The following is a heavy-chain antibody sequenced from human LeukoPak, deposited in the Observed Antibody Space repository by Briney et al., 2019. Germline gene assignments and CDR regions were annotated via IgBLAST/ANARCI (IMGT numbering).Heavy chain of an antibody. Sequence: GGSLRLSCAASGFTFSTYGMSWVRQPPGKGLEWVSGISGSGGSTYYADSVKGRFTISRDNSENTLYLQMNRLRAEDTARYYCAKDRQQLANLDYWGQGTQVTVSS. CDR1: GFTFSTYG. D-gene: IGHD6-13*01. V-gene: IGHV3-23*01. CDR3: AKDRQQLANLDY. J-gene: IGHJ4*02. CDR2: ISGSGGST.